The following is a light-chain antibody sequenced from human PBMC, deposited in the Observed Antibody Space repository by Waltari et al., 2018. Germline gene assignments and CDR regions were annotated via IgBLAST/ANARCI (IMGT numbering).Light chain of an antibody. CDR3: ATWDDSLSGPV. V-gene: IGLV1-47*01. CDR2: RNN. J-gene: IGLJ2*01. CDR1: RSNIGRNY. Sequence: QSVLTQPPSASGTPGPRVTISCSGSRSNIGRNYVYWYQQLPGTAPKLLIYRNNQRPSGVPDRFSGSKSGTSASLAISGLRSDDEADYYCATWDDSLSGPVFGGGTKVTVL.